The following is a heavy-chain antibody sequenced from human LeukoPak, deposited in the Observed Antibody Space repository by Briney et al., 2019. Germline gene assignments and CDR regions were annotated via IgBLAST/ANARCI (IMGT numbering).Heavy chain of an antibody. CDR3: ARVDSSNWYEYRGYFDY. Sequence: PSETLSITCTVSGGSISSYYWSWIRQPPGKGLEWIGYIYYSGSTNYNPSLKSRVTISVDTSKNQFSLKLSSVTAADTAVYYCARVDSSNWYEYRGYFDYWGQGTLVTVSS. CDR2: IYYSGST. CDR1: GGSISSYY. D-gene: IGHD6-13*01. J-gene: IGHJ4*02. V-gene: IGHV4-59*01.